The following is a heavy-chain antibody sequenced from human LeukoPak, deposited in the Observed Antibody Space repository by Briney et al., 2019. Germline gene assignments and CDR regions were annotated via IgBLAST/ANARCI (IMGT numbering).Heavy chain of an antibody. J-gene: IGHJ4*02. CDR1: GGSISSGDYY. CDR3: ARSAASGDFFDY. Sequence: SETLSLTCTVSGGSISSGDYYWSWIRQPPGKGLEWIGYIYYSGSTYYNPSLKSRVTISVDTSKNQFSLKLSSVTAADTAVYYCARSAASGDFFDYWGQGTLVTVSS. D-gene: IGHD3-3*01. CDR2: IYYSGST. V-gene: IGHV4-30-4*08.